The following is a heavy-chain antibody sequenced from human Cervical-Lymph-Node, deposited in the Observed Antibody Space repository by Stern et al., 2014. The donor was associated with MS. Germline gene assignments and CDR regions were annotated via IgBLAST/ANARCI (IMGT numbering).Heavy chain of an antibody. V-gene: IGHV1-46*01. CDR3: ARIWAHGMDV. CDR2: INPSAGST. Sequence: VQLVQSGAEVKEPGASGKGSCKASGYTFRVYHMHWVRQAPGQGLEWMGVINPSAGSTTYAQNLQGRVTMTRDTSTSTVYMELSSLRSEDTAVYYCARIWAHGMDVWGQGTTVTVSS. D-gene: IGHD3-16*01. CDR1: GYTFRVYH. J-gene: IGHJ6*02.